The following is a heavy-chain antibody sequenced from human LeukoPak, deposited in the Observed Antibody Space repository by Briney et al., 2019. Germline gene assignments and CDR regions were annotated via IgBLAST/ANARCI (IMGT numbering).Heavy chain of an antibody. D-gene: IGHD3-10*01. J-gene: IGHJ4*02. CDR3: ASSGSSIDY. V-gene: IGHV3-66*01. CDR2: IYSGGST. Sequence: PGGSLRLSCAASGFTFSSYSMNWVRQAPGKGLEWVSVIYSGGSTYYADSVKGRFTISRDNSKNTLYLQMNSLRAEDTAVYYCASSGSSIDYWGQGTLVTVSS. CDR1: GFTFSSYS.